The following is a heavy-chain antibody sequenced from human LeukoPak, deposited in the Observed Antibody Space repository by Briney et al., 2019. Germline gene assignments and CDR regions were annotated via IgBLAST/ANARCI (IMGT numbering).Heavy chain of an antibody. V-gene: IGHV3-66*01. D-gene: IGHD6-19*01. CDR3: ARDRGGDTSAWYGLDC. CDR1: GFTVSSNY. J-gene: IGHJ4*02. CDR2: IYSGGTT. Sequence: QPGGSLRLSCAVSGFTVSSNYMSWVRRAPGKGLEWVSIIYSGGTTYYADSVKGRFTIFKDNSKNTVYLQMNSLRGEDTAVYYCARDRGGDTSAWYGLDCWGQGTLVTVSS.